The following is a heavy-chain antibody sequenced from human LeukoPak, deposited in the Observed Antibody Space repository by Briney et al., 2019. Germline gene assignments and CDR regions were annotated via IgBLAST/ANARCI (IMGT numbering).Heavy chain of an antibody. Sequence: GASVKVSCKASGYTFTSYYMHWVRQAPGQGLEWMGIINPSGGSTSYAQKFQGRVTITRNTSASTAYMELSSLRSEDTAVYYCARVPKRLYYYGSGTPEPYFDYWGQGTLVTVSS. CDR1: GYTFTSYY. D-gene: IGHD3-10*01. J-gene: IGHJ4*02. CDR3: ARVPKRLYYYGSGTPEPYFDY. V-gene: IGHV1-46*01. CDR2: INPSGGST.